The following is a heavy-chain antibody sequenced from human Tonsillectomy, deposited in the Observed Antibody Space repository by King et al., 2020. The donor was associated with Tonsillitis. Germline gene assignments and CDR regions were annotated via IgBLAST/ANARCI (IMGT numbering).Heavy chain of an antibody. CDR3: ARRVDTAMYHYYMDV. D-gene: IGHD5-18*01. Sequence: VQLQESGPGLVKPSETLSLTCTVSGGSISSYYWSWIRQPPGKGLEWIGYIYYSGSTNYNPSLKSRVTISVDTSKNQFSLKLSSVTAADTAVYYCARRVDTAMYHYYMDVWGKGTTVTVSS. J-gene: IGHJ6*03. CDR1: GGSISSYY. CDR2: IYYSGST. V-gene: IGHV4-59*01.